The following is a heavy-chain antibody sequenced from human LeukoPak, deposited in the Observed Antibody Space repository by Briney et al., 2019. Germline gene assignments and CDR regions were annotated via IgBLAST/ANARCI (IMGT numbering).Heavy chain of an antibody. V-gene: IGHV3-23*01. CDR1: GFTFRSYA. CDR2: ISGSGGST. Sequence: QPGGSLRLSWAPSGFTFRSYAMSWARQPPGKGLGWVSVISGSGGSTYYADSVKGRFTISRDNSKNTLYLQMNSLRAEDTAVYYCAKNPQLSRGPPIDYWGQGTLVTVSS. J-gene: IGHJ4*02. D-gene: IGHD2-2*01. CDR3: AKNPQLSRGPPIDY.